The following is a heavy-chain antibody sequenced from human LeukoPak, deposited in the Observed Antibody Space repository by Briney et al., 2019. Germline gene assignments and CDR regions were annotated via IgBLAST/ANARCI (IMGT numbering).Heavy chain of an antibody. CDR2: ISWNSGYI. CDR3: AKLRGTYSSGYFFDY. Sequence: GGSLRLSCAASGFTFDNYAMHWVRQAPGKGLEWLSLISWNSGYIGYADSVKGRFTISRDNAKKSLDLQLNSLRADDTAFYYCAKLRGTYSSGYFFDYWGQGTLVTVSS. CDR1: GFTFDNYA. V-gene: IGHV3-9*01. J-gene: IGHJ4*02. D-gene: IGHD6-19*01.